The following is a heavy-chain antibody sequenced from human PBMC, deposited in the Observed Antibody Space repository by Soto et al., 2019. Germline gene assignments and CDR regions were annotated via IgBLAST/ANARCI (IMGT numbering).Heavy chain of an antibody. V-gene: IGHV1-18*01. CDR1: GYTFTSYG. J-gene: IGHJ6*02. CDR2: ISAYNGNT. Sequence: QVQLVQSGAEVKKLGASVKVSCKASGYTFTSYGISWVRQAPGQGLEWMGWISAYNGNTNYAQKLQGRVTMTTDTSTSTAYMELRSLRSDDTAVYYCARGSEIFGVVVPNYYYGMDVWGQGTTVTVSS. D-gene: IGHD3-3*01. CDR3: ARGSEIFGVVVPNYYYGMDV.